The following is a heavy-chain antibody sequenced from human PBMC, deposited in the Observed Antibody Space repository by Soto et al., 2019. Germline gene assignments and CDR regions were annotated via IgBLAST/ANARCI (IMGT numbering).Heavy chain of an antibody. J-gene: IGHJ4*02. CDR3: AREYSSSSFGS. D-gene: IGHD6-6*01. CDR1: GYTFTAYA. CDR2: ISTYNNYT. V-gene: IGHV1-18*01. Sequence: QVQLVQSGPEMKKPGASVKVSCKTSGYTFTAYAVSWVRQAPGQGLEWMGTISTYNNYTNYAQSLQGRLSMTADTSSSTAYMELRSLRADDTAVYYCAREYSSSSFGSWGQGTLVTVSS.